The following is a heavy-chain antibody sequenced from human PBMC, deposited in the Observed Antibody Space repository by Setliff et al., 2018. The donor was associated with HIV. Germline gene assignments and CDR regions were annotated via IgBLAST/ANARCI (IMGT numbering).Heavy chain of an antibody. V-gene: IGHV3-21*06. CDR1: GFTFNNYR. J-gene: IGHJ5*02. CDR2: ITSRSSYI. Sequence: GGSLRLSCVASGFTFNNYRMNWVRQAPGKGLEWVSSITSRSSYIYYADSVKGRFSISRDVLKNSLYLQMNSLRAEDTAVYYCARYVWSNAPRDLWGQGTLVTV. CDR3: ARYVWSNAPRDL. D-gene: IGHD1-1*01.